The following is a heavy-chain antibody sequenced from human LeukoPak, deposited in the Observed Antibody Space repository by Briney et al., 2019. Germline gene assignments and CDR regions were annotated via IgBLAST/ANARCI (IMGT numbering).Heavy chain of an antibody. Sequence: GESLRLSCAASGFTFSSYAMSWVRQAPGKGLEWVANIKQDGSEKYYVDSVKGRFTISRDNAKNSLYLQMNTLRPEDTAVYYCARERQNKDFWSGGDYWGQGTLVTVSS. V-gene: IGHV3-7*01. CDR2: IKQDGSEK. J-gene: IGHJ4*02. D-gene: IGHD3-3*01. CDR1: GFTFSSYA. CDR3: ARERQNKDFWSGGDY.